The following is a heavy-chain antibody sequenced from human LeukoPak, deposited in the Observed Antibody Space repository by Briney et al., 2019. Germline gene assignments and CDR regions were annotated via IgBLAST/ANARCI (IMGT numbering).Heavy chain of an antibody. CDR3: ARAGRSFYGGSSDY. Sequence: GGSLRLSCATSGFIFSSHWMSWVRQAPGKGLELVAHIRQDGIEKQYLDSVRGRLTISRDGTKNSMYLQMDRLRDEDTAVYYCARAGRSFYGGSSDYWGQGTLVTVSS. D-gene: IGHD4-23*01. J-gene: IGHJ4*02. V-gene: IGHV3-7*01. CDR1: GFIFSSHW. CDR2: IRQDGIEK.